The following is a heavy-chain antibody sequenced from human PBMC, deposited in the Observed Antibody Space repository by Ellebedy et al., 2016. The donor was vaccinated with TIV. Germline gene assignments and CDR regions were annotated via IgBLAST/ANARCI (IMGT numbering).Heavy chain of an antibody. CDR2: IKQDGSEK. Sequence: GESLKISCAASGFTFSIYWMSWVRQAPGKGLECVANIKQDGSEKSYVDSVKGRFTISRDNSKNTLYLQMNSLRGEDTAVYYCARGRGGSTGSDYFDYWGQGTLVTVSS. V-gene: IGHV3-7*01. J-gene: IGHJ4*02. CDR1: GFTFSIYW. CDR3: ARGRGGSTGSDYFDY. D-gene: IGHD2-2*01.